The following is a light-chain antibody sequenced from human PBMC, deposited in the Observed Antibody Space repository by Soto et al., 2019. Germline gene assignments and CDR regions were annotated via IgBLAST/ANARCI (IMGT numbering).Light chain of an antibody. J-gene: IGKJ4*01. Sequence: EIVLTQFPGTLSLSPGGRATLSCRASQSASSRYLAWYQRTPGQAPRLLIYAASTRATGIPARFSGSGSGTEFTLTISSLQSEDFAVYYCQQYNNWPLTFGRGTKVDI. CDR2: AAS. CDR1: QSASSRY. V-gene: IGKV3-15*01. CDR3: QQYNNWPLT.